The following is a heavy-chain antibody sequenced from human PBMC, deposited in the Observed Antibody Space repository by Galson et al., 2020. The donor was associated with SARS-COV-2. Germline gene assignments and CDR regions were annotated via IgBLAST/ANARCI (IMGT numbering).Heavy chain of an antibody. V-gene: IGHV4-61*01. CDR3: ARDSFKGGLVE. J-gene: IGHJ4*02. D-gene: IGHD3-16*01. Sequence: SETLSLTCTVSGGSVSSGSYYWSWIRQPPGKGLEWIGYIYYSGSTNYNPSLKSRVTISIDTSNKQFSLNLSSVTAADTAVYFCARDSFKGGLVEWCQGTLVTVSS. CDR1: GGSVSSGSYY. CDR2: IYYSGST.